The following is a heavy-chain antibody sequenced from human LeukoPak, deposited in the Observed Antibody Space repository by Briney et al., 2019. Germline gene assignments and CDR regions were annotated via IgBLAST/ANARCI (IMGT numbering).Heavy chain of an antibody. CDR2: IIPIFGTA. D-gene: IGHD5-24*01. J-gene: IGHJ4*02. Sequence: ASVKVSCKATGGTFSSYAISWVRQAPGQGLEWMGGIIPIFGTANYAQKFQGRVTITADKSTSTAYIELSSLRSEETAVYYCARGLKDGYKRMGYWGQGTLVTVSS. CDR1: GGTFSSYA. V-gene: IGHV1-69*06. CDR3: ARGLKDGYKRMGY.